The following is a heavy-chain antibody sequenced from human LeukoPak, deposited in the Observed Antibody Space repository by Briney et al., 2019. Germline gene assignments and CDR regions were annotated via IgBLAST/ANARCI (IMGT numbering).Heavy chain of an antibody. J-gene: IGHJ5*02. CDR1: GGTFSSYA. CDR2: IIPILGIA. CDR3: ARESWFDP. Sequence: SVTVSCKASGGTFSSYAISWVRQAPGQGLEWMGRIIPILGIANYAQKFQGRVTITADKSTSTAYMELSSLRSEDTAVYYCARESWFDPWGQGTLVTVSS. V-gene: IGHV1-69*04.